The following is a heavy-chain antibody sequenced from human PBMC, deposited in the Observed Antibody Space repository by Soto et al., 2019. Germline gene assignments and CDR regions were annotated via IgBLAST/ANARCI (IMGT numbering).Heavy chain of an antibody. CDR3: ARGGLNMVRAPYYYYYMDV. J-gene: IGHJ6*03. D-gene: IGHD3-10*01. CDR2: INHSGST. Sequence: SETLSLTCAVYGGSFSGYYWSWIRQPPGKGLEWIGEINHSGSTNYNPSLKSRVTISVDTSKNQFSLKLSSVTAADTAVYYCARGGLNMVRAPYYYYYMDVWGKGTTVTVSS. V-gene: IGHV4-34*01. CDR1: GGSFSGYY.